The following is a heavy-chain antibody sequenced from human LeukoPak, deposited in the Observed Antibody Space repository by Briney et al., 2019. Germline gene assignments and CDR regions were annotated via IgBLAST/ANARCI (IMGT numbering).Heavy chain of an antibody. D-gene: IGHD1-1*01. CDR1: GYSFTSYW. Sequence: GESLKISCKGSGYSFTSYWIGWVRQMPGKGLEWMGIIYPGDSDTRYSPSFQAQVTISADKSISTAYLQWSSLKASDTAMYYCARHGPKNGNWFDPWGQGALVTVSS. J-gene: IGHJ5*02. CDR3: ARHGPKNGNWFDP. CDR2: IYPGDSDT. V-gene: IGHV5-51*01.